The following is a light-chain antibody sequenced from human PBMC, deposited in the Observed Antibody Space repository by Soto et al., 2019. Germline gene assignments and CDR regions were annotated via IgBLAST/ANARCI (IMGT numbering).Light chain of an antibody. J-gene: IGKJ5*01. CDR3: QQYGSSPPIT. Sequence: EIVLTQSPGTLSLSPGERATLSCRASQSVSRSYLAWYQQTRGQAPRVLIYGASSRATGIPDRFSGSGSGTDFTLTISRLEPEDFAMYYCQQYGSSPPITFGQGTRLEIK. V-gene: IGKV3-20*01. CDR2: GAS. CDR1: QSVSRSY.